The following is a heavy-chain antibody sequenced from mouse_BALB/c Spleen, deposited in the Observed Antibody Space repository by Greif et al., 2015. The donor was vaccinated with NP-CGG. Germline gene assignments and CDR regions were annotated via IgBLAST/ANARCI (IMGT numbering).Heavy chain of an antibody. Sequence: EVMLVESGPGLVKPSQSLSLTCTVTGYSITSDYAWNWIRQFPGNKLEWMGYISYSGSTSYNPSLKSRISITRDTSKNQFFLQLNSVTTEDTATYYCAHPNWDGYWYFDVWGAGTTVTVSS. D-gene: IGHD4-1*01. CDR1: GYSITSDYA. V-gene: IGHV3-2*02. CDR3: AHPNWDGYWYFDV. CDR2: ISYSGST. J-gene: IGHJ1*01.